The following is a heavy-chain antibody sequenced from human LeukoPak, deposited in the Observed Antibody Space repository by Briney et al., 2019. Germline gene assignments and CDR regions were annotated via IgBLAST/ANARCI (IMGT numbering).Heavy chain of an antibody. J-gene: IGHJ6*03. V-gene: IGHV4-34*01. D-gene: IGHD3-22*01. Sequence: SETLSLTCAVYGGSFSGYYWSWIRQPPGKGLEWIGEINHSGSTNYNPSLKSRVTISVDTSKNQFSLKLGSVTAADTAVYYCARERHYDSSGYYYGYYYYMDVWGKGTTVTVSS. CDR3: ARERHYDSSGYYYGYYYYMDV. CDR2: INHSGST. CDR1: GGSFSGYY.